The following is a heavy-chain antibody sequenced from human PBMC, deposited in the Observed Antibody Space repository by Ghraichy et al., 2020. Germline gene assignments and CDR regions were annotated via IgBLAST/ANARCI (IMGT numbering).Heavy chain of an antibody. J-gene: IGHJ3*02. D-gene: IGHD1-1*01. CDR1: GFTYNNYV. CDR2: IGGSGLNR. CDR3: ARDLLISRQLSTDAFDI. Sequence: GGSLRLSCAGSGFTYNNYVVTWVRQTPGEGLEWVSSIGGSGLNRYYADFVKGRFTISRDNSKNMVFLQMNSLRAEDTAVYYCARDLLISRQLSTDAFDIWGQGTMVTVSS. V-gene: IGHV3-23*01.